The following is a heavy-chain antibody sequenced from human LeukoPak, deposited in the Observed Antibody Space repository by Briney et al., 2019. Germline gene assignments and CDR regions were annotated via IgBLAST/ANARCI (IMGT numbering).Heavy chain of an antibody. D-gene: IGHD6-19*01. CDR2: LYSDGST. Sequence: GGSLRLSCAASEFTVSSHYMSWVRQAPGKGLEWVSVLYSDGSTYYADSVKDRFTISRDNSKNTLYLQMNSLRAEDTAVYYCARMLAVAGIMGGDYFDSWGQGTLVTVSS. J-gene: IGHJ4*02. CDR1: EFTVSSHY. V-gene: IGHV3-66*01. CDR3: ARMLAVAGIMGGDYFDS.